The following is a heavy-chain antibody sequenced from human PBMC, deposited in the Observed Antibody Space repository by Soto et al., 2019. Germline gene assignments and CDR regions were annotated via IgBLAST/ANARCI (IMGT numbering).Heavy chain of an antibody. CDR2: IYYSGST. D-gene: IGHD2-2*02. J-gene: IGHJ5*02. Sequence: SETLSLTCTVSGGSISSSSFHWGWIRQPPGKGLEWIGSIYYSGSTYYSPSLKSRVTISVDTSKNQFSLKLSSVTAADTAVYYCARREREADTDCLFAPRGQGTLVPVSS. V-gene: IGHV4-39*01. CDR1: GGSISSSSFH. CDR3: ARREREADTDCLFAP.